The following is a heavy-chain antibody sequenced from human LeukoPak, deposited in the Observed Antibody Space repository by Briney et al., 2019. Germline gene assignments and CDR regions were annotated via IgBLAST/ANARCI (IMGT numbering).Heavy chain of an antibody. CDR1: GYTFTGYY. CDR2: INPNSGGT. Sequence: ASVKLSCKASGYTFTGYYMHWVRQAPGQGLEWMGWINPNSGGTNYAQKFQGRVTMTRDTSISTAYMELSRLRSDGTAVYYGARGIVVVVAASGFDPWGQGTLVTVSS. CDR3: ARGIVVVVAASGFDP. J-gene: IGHJ5*02. V-gene: IGHV1-2*02. D-gene: IGHD2-15*01.